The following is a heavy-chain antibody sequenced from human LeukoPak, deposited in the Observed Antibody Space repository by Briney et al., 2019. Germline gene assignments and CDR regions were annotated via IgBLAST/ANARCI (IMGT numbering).Heavy chain of an antibody. V-gene: IGHV3-30*02. D-gene: IGHD3-16*01. Sequence: PGGSLRLSCAASRFTFSSYGMHWVRQAPGKGLEWVAFIRYDGSNKYYADSVKGRFTISRDNSKNTLYLQMNSLRAEDTAVYYCAKDPNTLGGGHFDYWGQGTLVTVSS. CDR1: RFTFSSYG. CDR2: IRYDGSNK. J-gene: IGHJ4*02. CDR3: AKDPNTLGGGHFDY.